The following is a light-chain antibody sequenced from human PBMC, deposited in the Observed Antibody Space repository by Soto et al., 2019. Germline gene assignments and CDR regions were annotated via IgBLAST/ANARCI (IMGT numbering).Light chain of an antibody. J-gene: IGLJ2*01. CDR3: QVWDYSTDDVV. CDR1: NIGGRS. CDR2: HDS. Sequence: SYELTQPPSVSVAPGQTASITCGGDNIGGRSVHWYQQKPGQAPVVVVDHDSDRPSGIPERFSGSNSGNMATLTISRVEAGDDAVYHCQVWDYSTDDVVFGGGT. V-gene: IGLV3-21*02.